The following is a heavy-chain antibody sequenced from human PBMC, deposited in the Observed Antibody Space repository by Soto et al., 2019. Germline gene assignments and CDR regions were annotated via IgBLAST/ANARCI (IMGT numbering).Heavy chain of an antibody. CDR1: GFNFRGFT. V-gene: IGHV3-30-3*01. CDR3: AREPWGYSGSAKHFDY. D-gene: IGHD6-25*01. CDR2: ISYAGDYK. Sequence: QVHLVESGGGVVQPGGSLRLSCAASGFNFRGFTMHWVRQAPDKGLEWLSVISYAGDYKNYADSVRGRISISRDNSKNTLFLQMNSLRPDDTALYFCAREPWGYSGSAKHFDYWGQGSLVIVSS. J-gene: IGHJ4*02.